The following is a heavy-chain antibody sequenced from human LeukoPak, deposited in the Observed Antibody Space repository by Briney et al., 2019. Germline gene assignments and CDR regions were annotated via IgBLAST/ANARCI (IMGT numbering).Heavy chain of an antibody. CDR3: ARKAPGAFDI. V-gene: IGHV4-34*01. CDR1: GGSFSGYY. J-gene: IGHJ3*02. Sequence: SETLSLTCAVYGGSFSGYYWSWIRQPPGKGLEWIGEINHSGSTNYNPSPKSRVTISLDTSKNQFSLKLSSVTAADTAVYYCARKAPGAFDIWGQGTMVTVSS. CDR2: INHSGST.